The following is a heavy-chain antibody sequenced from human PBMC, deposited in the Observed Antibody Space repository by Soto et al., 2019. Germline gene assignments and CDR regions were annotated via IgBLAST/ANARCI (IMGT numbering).Heavy chain of an antibody. V-gene: IGHV1-18*01. CDR1: GYTFTSYG. Sequence: ASVKVSCKASGYTFTSYGISWVRQAPGQGLEWMGWISAYNGNTNYAQKLQGRVTMTTDTSTSKAYMELRSLRSDDTAVYYCARIIVGARDSYYGMDVWGQGTTVTVSS. D-gene: IGHD1-26*01. J-gene: IGHJ6*02. CDR3: ARIIVGARDSYYGMDV. CDR2: ISAYNGNT.